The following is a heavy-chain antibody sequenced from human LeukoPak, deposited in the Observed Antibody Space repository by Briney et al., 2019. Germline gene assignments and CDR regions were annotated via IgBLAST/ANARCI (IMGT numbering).Heavy chain of an antibody. V-gene: IGHV3-21*01. J-gene: IGHJ4*02. Sequence: GGSLRLSCAASGFTFSSYSMNWVRQAPGKGLEWVSSISSSSSYIYYADSVKGRFTISRDNAKNSLYLQMDSLRAEDTAIYYCTTDHVGATVEFDSWGQGTLVTVSS. CDR2: ISSSSSYI. CDR1: GFTFSSYS. CDR3: TTDHVGATVEFDS. D-gene: IGHD1-26*01.